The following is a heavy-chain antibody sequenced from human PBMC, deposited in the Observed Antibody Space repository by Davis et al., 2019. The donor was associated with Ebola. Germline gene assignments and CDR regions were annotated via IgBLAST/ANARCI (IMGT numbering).Heavy chain of an antibody. D-gene: IGHD3-3*01. Sequence: ASVTVSCKASGYNFIEYFMHWVRQAPGQGLEWMGRINSNNGDTNYAQKFQGRVTMTRDTSISTAYMELSRLRSDDTAVYYCARDTRFLEWLLSHYGMDVWGQGTTVTVSS. CDR1: GYNFIEYF. CDR2: INSNNGDT. CDR3: ARDTRFLEWLLSHYGMDV. J-gene: IGHJ6*02. V-gene: IGHV1-2*02.